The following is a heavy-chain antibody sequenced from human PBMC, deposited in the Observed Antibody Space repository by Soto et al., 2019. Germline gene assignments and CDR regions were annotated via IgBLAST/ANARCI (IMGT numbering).Heavy chain of an antibody. CDR3: ARVSRPFIKPHYYYYDGIDV. CDR1: GFTFSSYA. J-gene: IGHJ6*02. CDR2: ISYDGSNK. D-gene: IGHD3-3*01. V-gene: IGHV3-30-3*01. Sequence: PGGSLRLSCAASGFTFSSYAMHWVRQAPGKGLEWVAVISYDGSNKYYADSVKGRFTISRDNSKNTLYLQMNSLRAEDTAVYYCARVSRPFIKPHYYYYDGIDVRSQGTTVTGSS.